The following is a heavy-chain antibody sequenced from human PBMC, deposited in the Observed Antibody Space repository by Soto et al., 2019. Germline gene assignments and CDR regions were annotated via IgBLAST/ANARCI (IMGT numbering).Heavy chain of an antibody. CDR1: GFTFDDYA. J-gene: IGHJ6*02. V-gene: IGHV3-9*01. Sequence: PGGSLRLSCAASGFTFDDYAMHWVRQAPGKGLEWVSCISWNSGSIGYADSVKGRFTISRENAKNSLYKQMNSLRAEDTALYYCAKDLRGRFGELTYYYYYGMDVWGQGTTVTVSS. D-gene: IGHD3-10*01. CDR3: AKDLRGRFGELTYYYYYGMDV. CDR2: ISWNSGSI.